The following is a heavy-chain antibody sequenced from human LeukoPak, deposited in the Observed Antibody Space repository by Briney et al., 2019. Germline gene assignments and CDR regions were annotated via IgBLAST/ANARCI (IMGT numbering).Heavy chain of an antibody. D-gene: IGHD3-22*01. V-gene: IGHV4-59*12. Sequence: PSETLSLTCTVSGGSISSYYWSWIRQPPGKGLEWIGYIYYSGSTNYNPSLKSRVTISVDTSKNQFSLKLSSVTAAHTAVYYCARDYYDSSGYYYVTGNWFDPWGQGTLVTVSS. CDR3: ARDYYDSSGYYYVTGNWFDP. J-gene: IGHJ5*02. CDR1: GGSISSYY. CDR2: IYYSGST.